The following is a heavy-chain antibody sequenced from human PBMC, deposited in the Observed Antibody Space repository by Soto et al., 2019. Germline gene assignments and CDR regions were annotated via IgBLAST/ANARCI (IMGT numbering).Heavy chain of an antibody. J-gene: IGHJ6*02. D-gene: IGHD2-15*01. CDR3: ARTLATEGPGGYYYYYGMDV. CDR2: INSDGSSK. Sequence: GGSLRLSCAASGFTFSSYLMRSVRQAPGKXLXXVSRINSDGSSKSYADSVKGPFTIYRDKAKNTLYLQMNSLRADETAVYYRARTLATEGPGGYYYYYGMDVWGQGTTVTVSS. CDR1: GFTFSSYL. V-gene: IGHV3-74*01.